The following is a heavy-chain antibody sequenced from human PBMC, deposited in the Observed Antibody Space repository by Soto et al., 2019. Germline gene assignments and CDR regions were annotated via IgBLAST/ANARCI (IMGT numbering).Heavy chain of an antibody. D-gene: IGHD6-13*01. CDR2: IWYDGSNK. V-gene: IGHV3-33*01. CDR3: ARSQRLGIAAADDAFDI. Sequence: GGSLRLSCAASGFTFSSYGMHWVRQAPGKGLEWVAVIWYDGSNKYYADSVKGRFTISRDNSKNTLYLQMNSLRAEDTAVYYCARSQRLGIAAADDAFDIWGQGTMVTVSS. J-gene: IGHJ3*02. CDR1: GFTFSSYG.